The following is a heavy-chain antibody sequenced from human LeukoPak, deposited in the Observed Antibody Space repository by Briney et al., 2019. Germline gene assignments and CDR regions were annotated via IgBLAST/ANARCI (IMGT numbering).Heavy chain of an antibody. Sequence: SETLSLTCTVSDDSISNYYWSWIRQPAGKGLEWIGRIYTSGSANYNPSLKSRVTMSIDTSKNEFSLKLSSVTAADTAVYYCAREAGATRFFESWGQGTLVTVSS. CDR2: IYTSGSA. CDR3: AREAGATRFFES. CDR1: DDSISNYY. D-gene: IGHD1-26*01. J-gene: IGHJ4*02. V-gene: IGHV4-4*07.